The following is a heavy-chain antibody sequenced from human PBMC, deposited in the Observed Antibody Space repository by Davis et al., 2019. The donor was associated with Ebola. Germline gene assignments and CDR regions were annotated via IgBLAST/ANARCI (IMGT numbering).Heavy chain of an antibody. Sequence: GESLKISCSSSGFTFSTYAMNWVRQSPVSGLEWVAAIGGIDGRTYYADSVKGRFTISRDNSKNTLYLQMNSLRTADAALYYCVKGGNSWSRFDYWGQGNPVTVSS. CDR2: IGGIDGRT. D-gene: IGHD6-13*01. J-gene: IGHJ4*02. V-gene: IGHV3-23*01. CDR1: GFTFSTYA. CDR3: VKGGNSWSRFDY.